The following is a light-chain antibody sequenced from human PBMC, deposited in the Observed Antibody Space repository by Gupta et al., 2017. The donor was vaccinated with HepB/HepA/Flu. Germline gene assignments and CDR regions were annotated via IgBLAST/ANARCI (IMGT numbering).Light chain of an antibody. Sequence: EIVLTQSPGTLSLSPGERATLSCRTSQTVSSTYLAWYQQKPGQAPRLLIYGASNRATGIPDRFSGSASATDFTLTISRLDPEDFAVYYCHQYGSSSWTFGQGTEVEIK. V-gene: IGKV3-20*01. J-gene: IGKJ1*01. CDR3: HQYGSSSWT. CDR2: GAS. CDR1: QTVSSTY.